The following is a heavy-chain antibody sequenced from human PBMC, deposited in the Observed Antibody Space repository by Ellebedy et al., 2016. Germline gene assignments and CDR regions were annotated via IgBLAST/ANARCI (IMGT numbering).Heavy chain of an antibody. Sequence: GESLKISXAASGFTFSSYGMHWVRQAPGKGLEWVAVIWYDGSNKYYADSVKGRFTISRDNSKNTLYLQMNSLRAEDTAVYYCARDRPKTTPWGGMDVWGQGTTVTVSS. J-gene: IGHJ6*02. CDR1: GFTFSSYG. D-gene: IGHD1-7*01. V-gene: IGHV3-33*01. CDR2: IWYDGSNK. CDR3: ARDRPKTTPWGGMDV.